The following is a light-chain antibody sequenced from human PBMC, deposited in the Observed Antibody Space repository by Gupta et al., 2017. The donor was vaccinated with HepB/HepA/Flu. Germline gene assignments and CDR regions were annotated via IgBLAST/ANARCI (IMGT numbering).Light chain of an antibody. CDR2: AVS. Sequence: EIVLTQSPGTLSLSPGERATLSCRTSQSVSDSQLAWYQQKPGQAPRLLIYAVSIRATGIPDRVSGSGSGTDFTLTISRLEPEDFAVYYCQQYDSSTWTFGQGPRWKSN. CDR1: QSVSDSQ. J-gene: IGKJ1*01. CDR3: QQYDSSTWT. V-gene: IGKV3-20*01.